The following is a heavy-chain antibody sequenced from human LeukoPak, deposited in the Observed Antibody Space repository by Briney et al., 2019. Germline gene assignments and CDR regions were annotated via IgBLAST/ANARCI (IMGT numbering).Heavy chain of an antibody. Sequence: SETLSLTCTVSGGSISSSSYYWGWIRQPPGKGLEWIGSISYSGSTYYNPSLKSRVTISVDTSKNQFSLKLNSVTAAETAVYYCARPGALYWYFDLWGRGTLVTVSS. CDR3: ARPGALYWYFDL. V-gene: IGHV4-39*01. CDR2: ISYSGST. D-gene: IGHD1-26*01. J-gene: IGHJ2*01. CDR1: GGSISSSSYY.